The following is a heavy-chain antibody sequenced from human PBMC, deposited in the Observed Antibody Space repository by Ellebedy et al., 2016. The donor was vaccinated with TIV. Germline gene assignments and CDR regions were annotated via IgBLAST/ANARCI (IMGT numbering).Heavy chain of an antibody. CDR3: AKGAVAGTGPFFDY. D-gene: IGHD6-19*01. CDR2: INAGNGNT. Sequence: ASVKVSCXASGYTFTSNAMHWVRQAPGQRLEWMGWINAGNGNTKYSQKFQGRVTISRDTFASTAYMELSSLRSEDTAVYYCAKGAVAGTGPFFDYWGQGTLVTVSS. CDR1: GYTFTSNA. J-gene: IGHJ4*02. V-gene: IGHV1-3*01.